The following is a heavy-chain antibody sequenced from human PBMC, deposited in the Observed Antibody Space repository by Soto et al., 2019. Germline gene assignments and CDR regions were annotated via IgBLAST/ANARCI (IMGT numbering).Heavy chain of an antibody. D-gene: IGHD3-10*01. V-gene: IGHV1-3*01. J-gene: IGHJ3*02. Sequence: ASVKVSCKASRYTFTSYTMHWVRQAPGQRLEWMGWINAGNGNTKYSQNFQGRVTITRDTSASTAYMELSSLRSEDTAVYYCARGLTMVRGVILDAFDIWGQGTMVTVSS. CDR2: INAGNGNT. CDR3: ARGLTMVRGVILDAFDI. CDR1: RYTFTSYT.